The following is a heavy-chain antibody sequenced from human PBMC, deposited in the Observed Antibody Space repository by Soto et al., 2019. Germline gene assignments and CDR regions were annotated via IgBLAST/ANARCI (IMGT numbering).Heavy chain of an antibody. Sequence: GGSLRLSCAASGFTFSSYSMNWVRQAPGKGLEWVSSISSSSSYIYYADSVKGRFTISRDNAKNSLYLQMNSLRAEDTAVYYCGRTRLGDFESGYEIDYWGQGTLVTVSS. CDR3: GRTRLGDFESGYEIDY. CDR2: ISSSSSYI. D-gene: IGHD3-3*01. V-gene: IGHV3-21*01. J-gene: IGHJ4*02. CDR1: GFTFSSYS.